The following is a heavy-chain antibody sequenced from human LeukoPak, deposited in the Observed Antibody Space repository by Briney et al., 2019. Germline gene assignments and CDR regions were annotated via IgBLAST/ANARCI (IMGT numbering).Heavy chain of an antibody. CDR3: ARGDDILPGYGESLYFDY. CDR2: IYYSGST. V-gene: IGHV4-59*01. CDR1: GGSISNYY. D-gene: IGHD3-9*01. J-gene: IGHJ4*02. Sequence: SETLSLTCTVSGGSISNYYWSWIRQPPGKGLEWIGYIYYSGSTNYNPSLKSRVTISVDTSKNQFSLKVSSVTAADTAVYYCARGDDILPGYGESLYFDYWGQGTLVTVSS.